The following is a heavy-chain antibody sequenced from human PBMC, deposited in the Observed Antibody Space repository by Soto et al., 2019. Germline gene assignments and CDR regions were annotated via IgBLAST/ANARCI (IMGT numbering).Heavy chain of an antibody. CDR1: GFTFSSYA. CDR3: ARDSRMDQLLNTGFDY. CDR2: ISYDGSNK. Sequence: PGGSLRLSCAASGFTFSSYAMHWVRQAPGKGLEWVAVISYDGSNKYYADSVKGRFTISRDNSKNTLYLQMNSLRAEDTAVYYCARDSRMDQLLNTGFDYWGQGTLVTVSS. J-gene: IGHJ4*02. D-gene: IGHD2-2*01. V-gene: IGHV3-30-3*01.